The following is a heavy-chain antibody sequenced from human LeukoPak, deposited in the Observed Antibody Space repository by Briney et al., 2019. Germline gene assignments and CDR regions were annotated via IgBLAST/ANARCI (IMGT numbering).Heavy chain of an antibody. V-gene: IGHV4-31*02. CDR3: ARGYSSGWTDN. D-gene: IGHD6-19*01. J-gene: IGHJ4*02. CDR2: IYFTATT. CDR1: WVSVSRVTDH. Sequence: PPETLALLWRVFWVSVSRVTDHWSSIGPHPGNGLQWIRHIYFTATTYYTPSLKSRLTISIDTYRNQSALTLTSVSAADTGFYYCARGYSSGWTDNWGQGTLVTVSS.